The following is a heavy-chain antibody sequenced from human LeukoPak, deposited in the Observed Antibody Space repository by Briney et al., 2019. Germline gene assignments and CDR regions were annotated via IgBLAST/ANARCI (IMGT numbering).Heavy chain of an antibody. D-gene: IGHD3-16*01. CDR2: IYYSGST. CDR3: ARDRGGGYFQH. J-gene: IGHJ1*01. Sequence: ASETLSLTCTVSGGSISSYYWSWIRQPPGKGLEWIGYIYYSGSTNYNPSLKSRVTISVDTSKNQFSLKLSSVTAADTAVYYCARDRGGGYFQHWGQGTLVTVSS. CDR1: GGSISSYY. V-gene: IGHV4-59*01.